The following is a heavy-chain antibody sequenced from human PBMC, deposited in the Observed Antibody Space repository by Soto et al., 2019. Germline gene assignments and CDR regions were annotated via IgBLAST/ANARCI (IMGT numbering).Heavy chain of an antibody. CDR2: IYYSGST. Sequence: PSETLSLTCTVSGDSIISGDYCWILMRQPPGKGLEWSGYIYYSGSTYYNPSLKSRVIISVDTSKNQFSLKLSSVTAADTAVYYCARVERYYDSSGYSYYFDYWGQGTLVTVSS. CDR3: ARVERYYDSSGYSYYFDY. V-gene: IGHV4-30-4*01. CDR1: GDSIISGDYC. J-gene: IGHJ4*02. D-gene: IGHD3-22*01.